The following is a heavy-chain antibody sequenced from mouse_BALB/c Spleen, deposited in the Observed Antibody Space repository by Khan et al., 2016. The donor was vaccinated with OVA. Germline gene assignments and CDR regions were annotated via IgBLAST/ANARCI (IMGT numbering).Heavy chain of an antibody. D-gene: IGHD1-2*01. J-gene: IGHJ3*01. CDR3: ARRNYFGYTLAY. Sequence: VQLQESGAELARPGASVKLSCTASGYTFTDYYINWVKQRTGQGLEWIGEISPGSGDTYYNERFMGKATLTADKSSSTAYMQLSSLTSEASAVYYCARRNYFGYTLAYWGQGTLVTVSA. CDR1: GYTFTDYY. CDR2: ISPGSGDT. V-gene: IGHV1-77*01.